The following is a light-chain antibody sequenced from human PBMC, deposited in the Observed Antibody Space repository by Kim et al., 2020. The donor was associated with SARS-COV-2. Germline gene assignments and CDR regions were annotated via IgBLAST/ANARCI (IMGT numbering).Light chain of an antibody. CDR2: GNS. Sequence: TISCTGRRANSGAGYDVHWYQQLPGTAPKLLIYGNSNRPSGVPDRFSGSKSGTSASLAITGLQAEDEADYYCQSYDSSLSGNWVFGGGTQLTVL. J-gene: IGLJ3*02. V-gene: IGLV1-40*01. CDR3: QSYDSSLSGNWV. CDR1: RANSGAGYD.